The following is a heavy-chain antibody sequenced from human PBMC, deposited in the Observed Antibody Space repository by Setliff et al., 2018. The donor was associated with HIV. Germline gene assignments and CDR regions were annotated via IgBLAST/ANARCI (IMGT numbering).Heavy chain of an antibody. Sequence: SETLSLTCAVSGYSISSGYYWGWIRQPPGKGLEWIGEINHSGSTNYNPSLKSRVTISVDMSKNQFSLKLSSVTAADTAVYYCSREGGDGYNAGYFDYWGQGTLVTVSS. J-gene: IGHJ4*02. CDR1: GYSISSGYY. D-gene: IGHD5-12*01. V-gene: IGHV4-38-2*02. CDR3: SREGGDGYNAGYFDY. CDR2: INHSGST.